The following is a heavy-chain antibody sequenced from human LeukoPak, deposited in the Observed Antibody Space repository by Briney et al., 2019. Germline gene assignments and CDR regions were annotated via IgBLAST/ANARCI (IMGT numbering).Heavy chain of an antibody. D-gene: IGHD2-15*01. CDR1: GGSISSSSYY. V-gene: IGHV4-39*01. CDR3: ARRLGYCSGGSCSTNWFDP. CDR2: IYYSGST. J-gene: IGHJ5*02. Sequence: SETLSLTCTVSGGSISSSSYYWGWIRQPPGKGLEWIGSIYYSGSTYYNPSLKSRVTISVDTSKNQFSLKLSFVTAADTAVYYCARRLGYCSGGSCSTNWFDPWGQGTLVTVSS.